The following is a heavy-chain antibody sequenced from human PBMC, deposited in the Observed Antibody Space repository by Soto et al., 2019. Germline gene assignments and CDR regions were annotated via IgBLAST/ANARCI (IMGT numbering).Heavy chain of an antibody. CDR1: RFTFSSYA. CDR3: AKWLRGGSYYCDH. V-gene: IGHV3-23*05. J-gene: IGHJ5*02. Sequence: GALRLSCAASRFTFSSYAMSWVRQAPGKGLELIALIYSNGQTFYADSVTGRFIISRDNSQNTVSLQMSSLRVEDTAAYYCAKWLRGGSYYCDHWGQGALVTVSS. D-gene: IGHD1-26*01. CDR2: IYSNGQT.